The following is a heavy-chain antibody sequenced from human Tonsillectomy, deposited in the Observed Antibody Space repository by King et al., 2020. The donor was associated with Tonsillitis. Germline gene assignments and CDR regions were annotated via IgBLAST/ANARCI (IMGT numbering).Heavy chain of an antibody. Sequence: QLVQSGAEVKKPGASVKVSCKASGYTFTSYGISWVRQAPQQRLEWMGWISAYNGNTNYAQKLQGRVTMTTDTSTSTAYMELRSLRSDDTAVYYCARDSESDYDILTGYHLDAFDIWGQGTMVTVSS. CDR2: ISAYNGNT. V-gene: IGHV1-18*01. J-gene: IGHJ3*02. CDR3: ARDSESDYDILTGYHLDAFDI. D-gene: IGHD3-9*01. CDR1: GYTFTSYG.